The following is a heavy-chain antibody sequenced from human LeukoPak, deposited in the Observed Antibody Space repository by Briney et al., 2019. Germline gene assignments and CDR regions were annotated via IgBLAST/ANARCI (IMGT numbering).Heavy chain of an antibody. CDR2: IYSSGTT. J-gene: IGHJ1*01. CDR1: GGSVSTTSYY. D-gene: IGHD1-7*01. CDR3: VQNIPGTIEH. Sequence: PSETLSLTCTVSGGSVSTTSYYWGWIRQLPGKGLECIGNIYSSGTTYYNPSLKSRVTISIDTSKSQFSLRLNSVTAADTAVYYCVQNIPGTIEHWGQGTLVTVSS. V-gene: IGHV4-39*01.